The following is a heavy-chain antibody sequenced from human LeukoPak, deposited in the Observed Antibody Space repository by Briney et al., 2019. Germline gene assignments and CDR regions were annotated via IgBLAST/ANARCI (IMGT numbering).Heavy chain of an antibody. D-gene: IGHD1-26*01. Sequence: EGSLRLSCAASGFTVSSNYMSWVRQAPGKGLEWVSVIYSGGSTYYADSVKGRFTISRDNSKNTLYLQMNSLRADDTAVYYCAKDFPVRAMGATRQFGYWDQGTLVTVSS. CDR3: AKDFPVRAMGATRQFGY. J-gene: IGHJ4*02. CDR2: IYSGGST. V-gene: IGHV3-53*01. CDR1: GFTVSSNY.